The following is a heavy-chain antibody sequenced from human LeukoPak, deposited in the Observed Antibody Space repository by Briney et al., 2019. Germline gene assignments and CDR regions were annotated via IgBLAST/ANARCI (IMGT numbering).Heavy chain of an antibody. CDR2: ICGSGVST. CDR3: ATSPCSGGSCYSGYFDL. D-gene: IGHD2-15*01. Sequence: GGSLRLSCAASGFAFSSYAMNWVRQAPGKGLEWVSIICGSGVSTYYADSVKGRFTISRDRSRNTLYLQMNSLRAEDTAIYYCATSPCSGGSCYSGYFDLWGQGTLVTVSS. J-gene: IGHJ4*02. V-gene: IGHV3-23*01. CDR1: GFAFSSYA.